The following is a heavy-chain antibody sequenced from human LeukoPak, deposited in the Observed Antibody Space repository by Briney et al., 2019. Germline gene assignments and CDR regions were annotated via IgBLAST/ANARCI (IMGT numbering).Heavy chain of an antibody. D-gene: IGHD5-24*01. Sequence: GGSLRLSCTVSGFTVSSDSMSWVRQAPGKGLEWVSFIYSDNTHYSDSVKGRFTISRDNSKNTLYLQMNSLRAEDTAVYYCARERDGYTHYYYYYMDVWGKGTTVTISS. J-gene: IGHJ6*03. CDR3: ARERDGYTHYYYYYMDV. CDR2: IYSDNT. CDR1: GFTVSSDS. V-gene: IGHV3-53*01.